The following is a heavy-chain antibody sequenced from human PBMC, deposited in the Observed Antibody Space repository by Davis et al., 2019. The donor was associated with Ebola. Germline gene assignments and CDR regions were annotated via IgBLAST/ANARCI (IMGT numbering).Heavy chain of an antibody. CDR3: TRDRQRSFHI. D-gene: IGHD3-16*01. J-gene: IGHJ3*02. Sequence: HSQTLSLTCAISGYSVSSNSAAWNWTRQSPSRGLELLGRTYYRAKWYSDYAPSVKGRMIITADTSKNQFSLQLDSVTPEDTAVYYCTRDRQRSFHIWGQGTMVTVSS. V-gene: IGHV6-1*01. CDR1: GYSVSSNSAA. CDR2: TYYRAKWYS.